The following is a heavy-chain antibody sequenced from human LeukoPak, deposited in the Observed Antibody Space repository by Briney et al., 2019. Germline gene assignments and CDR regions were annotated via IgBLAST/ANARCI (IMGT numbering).Heavy chain of an antibody. CDR1: GFTLSNSD. D-gene: IGHD2-2*01. J-gene: IGHJ5*02. V-gene: IGHV3-21*01. Sequence: PGGSLRLSCAASGFTLSNSDMNWVRQAPGKGLEWVSSISTSSRYIYYKDSVRGRFTISRDDAKNSLYLEMNSLRAEDTAVYYCARADCSSSTCYLRRSWFDPWGQGTLVTVSS. CDR2: ISTSSRYI. CDR3: ARADCSSSTCYLRRSWFDP.